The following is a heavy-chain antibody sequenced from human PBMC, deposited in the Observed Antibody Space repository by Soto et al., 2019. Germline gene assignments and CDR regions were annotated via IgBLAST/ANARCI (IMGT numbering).Heavy chain of an antibody. CDR2: ISAYNGNT. CDR3: ARDMGHSSGYVLWFFDL. V-gene: IGHV1-18*01. J-gene: IGHJ2*01. D-gene: IGHD3-22*01. CDR1: GYTFTSYG. Sequence: ASVKVSCKASGYTFTSYGISWVRQAPGQGLEWMGWISAYNGNTNYAQKLQGRVTMTTDTSTSTAYMELRSLRSDDTAVYYCARDMGHSSGYVLWFFDLCGRGTLVTVYS.